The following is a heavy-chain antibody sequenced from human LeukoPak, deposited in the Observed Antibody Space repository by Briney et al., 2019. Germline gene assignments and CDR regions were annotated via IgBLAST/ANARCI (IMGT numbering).Heavy chain of an antibody. V-gene: IGHV4-4*07. J-gene: IGHJ4*02. Sequence: SETLSLTCTVSGGSITSYSWSWIRQPAGKGLEWIGRIMASGSTNYNPSLKSRVTMSVDTSKNQFSLKLTSVTAADTAVYYCTSDRKGGYFDYWGQGTLVTVSS. CDR1: GGSITSYS. CDR3: TSDRKGGYFDY. CDR2: IMASGST. D-gene: IGHD3-16*01.